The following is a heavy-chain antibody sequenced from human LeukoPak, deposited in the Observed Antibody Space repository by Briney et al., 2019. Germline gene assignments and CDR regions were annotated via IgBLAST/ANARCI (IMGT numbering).Heavy chain of an antibody. CDR1: GFTVSTNY. D-gene: IGHD3-22*01. CDR2: ISGSGGTA. J-gene: IGHJ4*02. V-gene: IGHV3-23*01. CDR3: ANRGLFGYFDY. Sequence: GGSLRLSCAASGFTVSTNYMRWVRQAAGEGLEWVSAISGSGGTAYYADSVKGRFTISRDNSKNTLYLQMNSLRAEDTAVYYCANRGLFGYFDYWGQGTLVTLSS.